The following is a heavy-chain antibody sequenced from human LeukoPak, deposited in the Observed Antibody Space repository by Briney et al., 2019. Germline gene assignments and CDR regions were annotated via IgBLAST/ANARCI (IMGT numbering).Heavy chain of an antibody. CDR1: RASRRNYY. J-gene: IGHJ4*02. CDR3: VRAIPAFAEFYFDS. Sequence: SETLSLTCTVSRASRRNYYCDWIRQAAGKGLEWIGRIYMTGGPNYNPSLDGRVTMSVDTSKNQFSLSLSSVTAADTGVYYCVRAIPAFAEFYFDSWGQGTLVTVSS. CDR2: IYMTGGP. V-gene: IGHV4-4*07. D-gene: IGHD2-2*01.